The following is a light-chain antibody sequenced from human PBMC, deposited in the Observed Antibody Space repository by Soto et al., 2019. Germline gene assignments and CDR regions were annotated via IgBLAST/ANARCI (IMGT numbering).Light chain of an antibody. CDR3: QQLNSYPYS. CDR2: AAS. Sequence: DIQLTQSPSFLSASVGDRVTITCRASQGISSSLAWYQQKPGKAPKLLIYAASTLQSGVPSRFSGSGSGTEFTLTIRSLQPEDFATHYCQQLNSYPYSFGQGTKLEIK. CDR1: QGISSS. V-gene: IGKV1-9*01. J-gene: IGKJ2*01.